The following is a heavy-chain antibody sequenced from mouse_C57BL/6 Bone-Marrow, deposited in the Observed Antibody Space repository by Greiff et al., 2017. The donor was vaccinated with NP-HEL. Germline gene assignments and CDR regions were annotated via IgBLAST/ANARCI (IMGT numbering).Heavy chain of an antibody. V-gene: IGHV1-80*01. CDR2: IYPGDGDT. J-gene: IGHJ2*01. Sequence: QVQLQQSGAELVKPGASVKISCKASGYAFTSYWMHWVKQRPGQGLEWIGQIYPGDGDTNYNGKFKGKATLTADKSSSTAYMQLSSLTSEDSAVYFCARLYSSGTGDFDYWGQGTTLTVSS. CDR3: ARLYSSGTGDFDY. D-gene: IGHD3-2*02. CDR1: GYAFTSYW.